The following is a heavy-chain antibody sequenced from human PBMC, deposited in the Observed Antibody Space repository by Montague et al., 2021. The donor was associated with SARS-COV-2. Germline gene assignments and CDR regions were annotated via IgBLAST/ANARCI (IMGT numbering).Heavy chain of an antibody. Sequence: SETLSLTCTVSGYSISSGYYWGWIRQPPGKGLEWIGSIYHSGSTYYNPSLKGRVTISVDTSKNQFSLKLSSVTAADTAVYYCAVNSNYYYYYGMDVWGQGTTVTVS. CDR2: IYHSGST. V-gene: IGHV4-38-2*02. J-gene: IGHJ6*02. CDR3: AVNSNYYYYYGMDV. CDR1: GYSISSGYY. D-gene: IGHD4-11*01.